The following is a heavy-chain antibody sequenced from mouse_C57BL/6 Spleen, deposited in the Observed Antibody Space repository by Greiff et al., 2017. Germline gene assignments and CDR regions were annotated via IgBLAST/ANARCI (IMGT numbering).Heavy chain of an antibody. CDR3: ARRDLMDY. V-gene: IGHV1-80*01. J-gene: IGHJ4*01. CDR1: GYAFSSYW. Sequence: QVQLQQSGAELVQPGASVKISCKASGYAFSSYWMNWVKQRPGKGLEWIGQIYPGDGDTNYNGKFKGKATLTADKSSSTAYMQLSSLTSEDAAVYFCARRDLMDYWGQGTSVTVSA. CDR2: IYPGDGDT.